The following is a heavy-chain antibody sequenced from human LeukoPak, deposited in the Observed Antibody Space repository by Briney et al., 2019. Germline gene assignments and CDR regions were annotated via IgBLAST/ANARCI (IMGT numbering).Heavy chain of an antibody. Sequence: SETLSLTCTVSGGSISSYYWSWIRQPPGKGLEWIGYIYYSGSTNYNPSLKSRVTISVDTSKNQFSLKLSSVTAADTAVYCCARSGYSYGGNYFDYWGQGTLVTVSS. D-gene: IGHD5-18*01. J-gene: IGHJ4*02. CDR2: IYYSGST. CDR3: ARSGYSYGGNYFDY. CDR1: GGSISSYY. V-gene: IGHV4-59*01.